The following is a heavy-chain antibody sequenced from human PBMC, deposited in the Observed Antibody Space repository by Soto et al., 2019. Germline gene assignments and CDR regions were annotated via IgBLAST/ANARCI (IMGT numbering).Heavy chain of an antibody. CDR2: IYYSGIT. CDR1: GGSISTTNYY. D-gene: IGHD4-17*01. J-gene: IGHJ4*02. Sequence: PSETLSLTCTVSGGSISTTNYYWGWIHQPPGKGLEWIGSIYYSGITYYNPSLKSRVTISVDTSKNLFSLKLSSVTAADTAVYSCARQDYGDYLPDYWGQGTLVTVSS. CDR3: ARQDYGDYLPDY. V-gene: IGHV4-39*01.